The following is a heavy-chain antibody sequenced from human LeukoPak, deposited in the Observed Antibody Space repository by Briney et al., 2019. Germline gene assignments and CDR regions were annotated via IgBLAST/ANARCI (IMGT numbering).Heavy chain of an antibody. CDR3: ARDGNGGSGSLYYYYYMDV. Sequence: ASVKVSCKASGYTFTSYYMHWVRQAPGQGLEWRGIINPSGGSTSYAQKFQGRVTMTRDTSTSTVYMELSSLRSEDTAVYYCARDGNGGSGSLYYYYYMDVWGKGTTVTISS. CDR2: INPSGGST. J-gene: IGHJ6*03. CDR1: GYTFTSYY. D-gene: IGHD3-10*01. V-gene: IGHV1-46*01.